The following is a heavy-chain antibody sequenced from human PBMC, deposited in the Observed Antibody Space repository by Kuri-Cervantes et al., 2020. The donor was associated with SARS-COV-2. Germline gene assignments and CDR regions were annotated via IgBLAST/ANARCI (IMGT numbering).Heavy chain of an antibody. CDR3: AKYMIVFIITAIDS. V-gene: IGHV3-74*01. CDR1: GFTFSSYW. D-gene: IGHD3-22*01. Sequence: GESLKISCAASGFTFSSYWMHWVRQAPGKGLVWVSRINSDGSSTSYADSVKGRFTISRDNAKNTLYLQMNSLRAEDTAVYYCAKYMIVFIITAIDSWGQGALVTVSS. CDR2: INSDGSST. J-gene: IGHJ4*02.